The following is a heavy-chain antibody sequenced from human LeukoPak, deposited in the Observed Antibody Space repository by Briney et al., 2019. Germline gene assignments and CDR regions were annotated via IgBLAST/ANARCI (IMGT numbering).Heavy chain of an antibody. CDR2: IYTSGST. CDR3: ARHMTYSGSYRGWFDP. Sequence: SETLSLTCIVSVDSISSYYWSWIRQPPGKALEWIGFIYTSGSTNYNPSLKSRVTISMDTSKNQFSLKLSSVTAADTAMYYCARHMTYSGSYRGWFDPWGQGTLVTVSS. CDR1: VDSISSYY. V-gene: IGHV4-4*09. D-gene: IGHD1-26*01. J-gene: IGHJ5*02.